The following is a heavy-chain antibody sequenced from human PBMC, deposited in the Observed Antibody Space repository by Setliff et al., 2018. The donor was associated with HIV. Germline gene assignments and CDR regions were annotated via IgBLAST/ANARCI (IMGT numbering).Heavy chain of an antibody. CDR3: ARGTSNTAMESYYFDY. Sequence: SETLSLTCTVPGGSISSGVYYWSWIRQHPGKGLEWIGYIYYSGSTYYTPSLKSRVTMSVDTSKNQFSLKLSSVTAADTAVYYCARGTSNTAMESYYFDYWGQGTLVTVSS. D-gene: IGHD5-18*01. CDR1: GGSISSGVYY. V-gene: IGHV4-31*03. CDR2: IYYSGST. J-gene: IGHJ4*02.